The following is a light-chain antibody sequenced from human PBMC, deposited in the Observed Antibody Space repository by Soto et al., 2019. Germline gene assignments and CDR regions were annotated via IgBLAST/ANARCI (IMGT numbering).Light chain of an antibody. CDR3: QSYDSPNYV. CDR2: GNS. J-gene: IGLJ1*01. CDR1: SSNIGAGYD. V-gene: IGLV1-40*01. Sequence: QSVLTQPPSVSGAPGQRVTISCTGSSSNIGAGYDVHWYQQLPGTAPKLLIYGNSNRPSGVPDRFSGSKSGTSASQAITGLQAEDEADYYCQSYDSPNYVFGTGTKLTVL.